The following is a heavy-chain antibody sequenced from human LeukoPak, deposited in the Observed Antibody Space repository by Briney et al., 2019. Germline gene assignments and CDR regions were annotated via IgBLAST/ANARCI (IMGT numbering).Heavy chain of an antibody. J-gene: IGHJ4*02. CDR3: ARERHDSSGYYYSQYFDY. D-gene: IGHD3-22*01. Sequence: GGSLRLSCAASGFTFSIYSMNWVRQAPGKGLEWVSSISSSSSYIYYADSVKGRFTISRDNAKNSLYLQMNSLRAEDTAVYYCARERHDSSGYYYSQYFDYWGQGTLVTVSS. CDR1: GFTFSIYS. V-gene: IGHV3-21*01. CDR2: ISSSSSYI.